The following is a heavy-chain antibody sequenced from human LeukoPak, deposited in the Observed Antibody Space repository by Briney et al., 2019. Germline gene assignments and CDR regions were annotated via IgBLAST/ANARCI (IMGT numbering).Heavy chain of an antibody. D-gene: IGHD3-3*01. CDR3: ARGRFWSGYLAYYYYYGMDV. CDR1: GGSFSGYY. J-gene: IGHJ6*02. V-gene: IGHV4-34*01. Sequence: PSETLSLTYAVYGGSFSGYYWSWIRQPPGKGLEWIGEINHSGSTNYNPSLKSRVTISVDTSKNQFSLKLSSVTAADTAVYYCARGRFWSGYLAYYYYYGMDVWGQGTTVTVSS. CDR2: INHSGST.